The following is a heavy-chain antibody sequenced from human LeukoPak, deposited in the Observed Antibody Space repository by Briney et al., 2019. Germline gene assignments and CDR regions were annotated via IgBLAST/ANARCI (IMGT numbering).Heavy chain of an antibody. J-gene: IGHJ5*02. CDR3: ARLGDYCSGGSCYSNWFDP. CDR1: DYSISSGFH. V-gene: IGHV4-38-2*02. D-gene: IGHD2-15*01. Sequence: TSETLPLTCTVSDYSISSGFHWGWIRQPPGKGLEWIATIHHSGRTYYNPSLKSRVTISVDTSKNQFSLRLRSVAAADTAVYYCARLGDYCSGGSCYSNWFDPWGQGTLVTVSS. CDR2: IHHSGRT.